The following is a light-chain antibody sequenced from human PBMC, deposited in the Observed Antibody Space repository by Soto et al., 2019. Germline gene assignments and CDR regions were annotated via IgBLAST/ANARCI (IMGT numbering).Light chain of an antibody. J-gene: IGLJ2*01. CDR2: LEGSGSY. V-gene: IGLV4-60*02. Sequence: QTVVTQSSSASASLGSSVKLTCTLSSGHSSYIIAWHQQQPGKAPRYLMKLEGSGSYNKGSGVPDRFSGSSSGADRYLTISNLQFEDEADYYCETWDINTHVVFGGGTQVTVL. CDR3: ETWDINTHVV. CDR1: SGHSSYI.